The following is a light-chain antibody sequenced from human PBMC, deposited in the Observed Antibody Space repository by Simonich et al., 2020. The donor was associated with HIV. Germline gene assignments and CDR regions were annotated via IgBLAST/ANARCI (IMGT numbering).Light chain of an antibody. V-gene: IGKV1-5*03. Sequence: DIQMTQSPSTLSASVGDRVNITCRASQIISNWLAWYQQKPGKAPKLLIYKASTLKSGVPSRFIGSGSGTEFTLTISSLQPDDFATYYCQQYNSDYPTFGQGTKVEIK. CDR2: KAS. CDR1: QIISNW. CDR3: QQYNSDYPT. J-gene: IGKJ1*01.